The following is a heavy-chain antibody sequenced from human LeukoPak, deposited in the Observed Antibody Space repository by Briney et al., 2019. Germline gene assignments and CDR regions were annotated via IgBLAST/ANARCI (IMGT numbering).Heavy chain of an antibody. CDR2: INHSGST. J-gene: IGHJ4*02. V-gene: IGHV4-34*01. CDR3: ARDVRRIFDY. D-gene: IGHD3-10*02. Sequence: TLSLTCAVYGGSFSGYYWSWIRQPPGKGLEWIGEINHSGSTNYNPSLKSRVTISVDTSKNQFSLKLSSVTAADTAVYYCARDVRRIFDYWGQGTLVTVSS. CDR1: GGSFSGYY.